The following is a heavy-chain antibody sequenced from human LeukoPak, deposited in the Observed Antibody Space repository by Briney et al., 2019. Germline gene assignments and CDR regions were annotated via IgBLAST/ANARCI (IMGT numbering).Heavy chain of an antibody. J-gene: IGHJ4*02. Sequence: GGSLRLSRAVSGFSLSSYAMTWVRQAPAKAREWVSAISDSGRSTYYADSVKGRFTIYRDISKSTLYPQVTSLRAEDTALHSSVKGQKWELPLDFWGQGTLVTVSS. CDR2: ISDSGRST. CDR1: GFSLSSYA. V-gene: IGHV3-23*01. D-gene: IGHD1-26*01. CDR3: VKGQKWELPLDF.